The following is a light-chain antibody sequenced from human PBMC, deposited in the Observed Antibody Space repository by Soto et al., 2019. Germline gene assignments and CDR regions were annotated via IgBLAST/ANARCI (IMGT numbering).Light chain of an antibody. J-gene: IGKJ1*01. CDR2: EAS. Sequence: DTQMTQSPSTLSASVGDRVTVTCRASQSISNWLAWYQQKPGTAPKLLIYEASTLQSGVPSRFRGSGSGTEFTLTIDSLQPDDFATYSCQQYYTYPWTFGQGTKVEI. CDR1: QSISNW. V-gene: IGKV1-5*03. CDR3: QQYYTYPWT.